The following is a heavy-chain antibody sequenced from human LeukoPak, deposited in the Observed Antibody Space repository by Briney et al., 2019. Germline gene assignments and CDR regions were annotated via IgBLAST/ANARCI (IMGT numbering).Heavy chain of an antibody. CDR3: ARAQIIETTYYFDY. CDR2: INWNGGST. Sequence: TGGSLRPSCADGGVTFGDYGMSWVRQAPGKRMEWVSGINWNGGSTGYADSVKGRFTISRDNAKNSLYLQMNSLRAEDTALYYCARAQIIETTYYFDYWGQGTLVTVSS. D-gene: IGHD2/OR15-2a*01. J-gene: IGHJ4*02. CDR1: GVTFGDYG. V-gene: IGHV3-20*04.